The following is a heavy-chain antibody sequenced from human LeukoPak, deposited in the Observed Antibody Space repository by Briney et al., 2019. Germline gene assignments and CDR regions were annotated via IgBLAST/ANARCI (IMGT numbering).Heavy chain of an antibody. CDR3: ASTSLSSYDSSGYYSYDAFDI. V-gene: IGHV1-69*13. D-gene: IGHD3-22*01. CDR1: GGTFSSYA. Sequence: ASVKVSCKASGGTFSSYAISWVRQAPGQGLEWMGGIIPIFGTANYAQKFQGRVTITADESTSTAYMELSSLRSEDTAVYYCASTSLSSYDSSGYYSYDAFDIWGQGTMVTVSS. CDR2: IIPIFGTA. J-gene: IGHJ3*02.